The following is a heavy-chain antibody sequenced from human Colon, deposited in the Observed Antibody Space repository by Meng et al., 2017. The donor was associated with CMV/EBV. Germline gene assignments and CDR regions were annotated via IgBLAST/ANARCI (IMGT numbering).Heavy chain of an antibody. J-gene: IGHJ4*02. Sequence: TLSPTCVVSGGSLIGTNGWNWVRQPPGGGLEWIGEIFHSGATNYNPSLKSRVTISIDNSKNQFSLKLTSMTAADTAVYFCGDPPAGYWGQGILVTVSS. CDR2: IFHSGAT. CDR3: GDPPAGY. CDR1: GGSLIGTNG. V-gene: IGHV4/OR15-8*01.